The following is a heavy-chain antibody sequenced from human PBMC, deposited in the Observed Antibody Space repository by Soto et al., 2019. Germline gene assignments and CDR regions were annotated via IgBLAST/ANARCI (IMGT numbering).Heavy chain of an antibody. D-gene: IGHD2-2*01. CDR2: ISHSGST. V-gene: IGHV4-30-4*01. CDR1: DDSLSNDDYY. J-gene: IGHJ6*02. CDR3: ARGSTIYALDV. Sequence: QVQLQESGPGLVKPSQTLSLTCTVSDDSLSNDDYYWTWSRQPPGKGLEWSGSISHSGSTFSNPSLRSLVTLSVNMPKKQFSLKVPSMAAADTAEYYCARGSTIYALDVWGQGTTVTVSS.